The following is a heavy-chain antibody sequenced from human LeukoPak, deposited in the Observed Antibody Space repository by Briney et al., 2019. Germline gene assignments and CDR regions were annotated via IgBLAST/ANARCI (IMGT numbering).Heavy chain of an antibody. Sequence: RSEALSLTCTVSGGSISHYYWSWIRQPAGKAMEWIAHIYTSGSTNYNPSLKRRVTISLDRSKNQLSLVLTSVTAADTAVYYCARGASSGSYWDMRAEYFRHWGQGTLVTVSS. D-gene: IGHD3-10*01. CDR2: IYTSGST. CDR3: ARGASSGSYWDMRAEYFRH. J-gene: IGHJ1*01. CDR1: GGSISHYY. V-gene: IGHV4-4*07.